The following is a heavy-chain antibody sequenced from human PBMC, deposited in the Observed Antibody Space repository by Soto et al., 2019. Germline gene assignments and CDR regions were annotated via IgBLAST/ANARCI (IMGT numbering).Heavy chain of an antibody. CDR3: AKDRYPGGYIVVVPAARNFDY. D-gene: IGHD2-2*01. Sequence: GGSLRLSCAASGFTFSSYAMSWVRQAPGKGLEWVSAISGSGGSTYYADSVKGRFTISRDNSKNTLYLQMNSLRAEDTAVYYCAKDRYPGGYIVVVPAARNFDYWGQGTLVTVS. CDR1: GFTFSSYA. CDR2: ISGSGGST. V-gene: IGHV3-23*01. J-gene: IGHJ4*02.